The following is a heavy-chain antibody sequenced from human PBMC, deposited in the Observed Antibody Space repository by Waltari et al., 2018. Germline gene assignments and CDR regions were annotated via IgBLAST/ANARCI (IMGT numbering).Heavy chain of an antibody. D-gene: IGHD2-15*01. CDR1: GYSISSGYY. V-gene: IGHV4-38-2*01. CDR3: ARQNLLGYCSGGSCPWYFDL. J-gene: IGHJ2*01. CDR2: IYHSGST. Sequence: QVQLQESGPGLVKPSETLSLTCAVSGYSISSGYYWGWIRQPPGTGLEWIGSIYHSGSTYYNPSLKSRVTISVDTSKNQFSLKLSSVTAADTAVYYCARQNLLGYCSGGSCPWYFDLWGRGTLVTVSS.